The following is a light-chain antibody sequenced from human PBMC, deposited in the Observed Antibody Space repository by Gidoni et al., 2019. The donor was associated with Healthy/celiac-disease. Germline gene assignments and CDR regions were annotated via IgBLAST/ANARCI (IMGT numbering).Light chain of an antibody. V-gene: IGKV3-20*01. CDR1: QSVSSSY. J-gene: IGKJ4*01. CDR3: QQYGSP. CDR2: GAS. Sequence: EIVLTQSPGTLSLSPGERATLSCRASQSVSSSYLAWYQQKPGQAPRLLIYGASIRATGSPDRFSGSGSGTDFTLTISRLEPEDFAVYYCQQYGSPFGGGTKVEIK.